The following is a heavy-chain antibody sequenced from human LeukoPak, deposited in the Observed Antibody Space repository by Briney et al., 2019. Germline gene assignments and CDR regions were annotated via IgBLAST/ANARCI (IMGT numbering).Heavy chain of an antibody. CDR3: ATLRGSGSSYFDS. CDR2: ISASGIGT. D-gene: IGHD3-10*01. V-gene: IGHV3-23*01. CDR1: GFTFDSYV. Sequence: GGSLRLSCAASGFTFDSYVMSWVRQAPGKGLEWVSTISASGIGTYYADSVKGRFTVSRDNSENTLYLQMNSLRADDTAVYYCATLRGSGSSYFDSRGQGTLVTVSS. J-gene: IGHJ4*02.